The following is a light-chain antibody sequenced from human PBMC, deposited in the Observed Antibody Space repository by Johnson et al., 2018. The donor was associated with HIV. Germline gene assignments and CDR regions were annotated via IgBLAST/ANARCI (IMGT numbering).Light chain of an antibody. CDR3: GTWVSSLSVYV. Sequence: QSVLTQPPSVSAAPGQKVTISCSGSSSNIGNNYVSWYQQFPGTAPKLLIYDNNKRPSGIPDRFSGSKSGTSSTLGITGLQTGDDADYSCGTWVSSLSVYVFGTGTKVTVL. V-gene: IGLV1-51*01. CDR2: DNN. CDR1: SSNIGNNY. J-gene: IGLJ1*01.